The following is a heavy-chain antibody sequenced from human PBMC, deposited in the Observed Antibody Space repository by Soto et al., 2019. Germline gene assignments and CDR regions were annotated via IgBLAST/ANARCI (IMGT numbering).Heavy chain of an antibody. CDR3: ARAGTGRYWIDP. V-gene: IGHV3-74*01. D-gene: IGHD1-1*01. CDR1: GFTFSSYW. J-gene: IGHJ5*02. CDR2: INYDGSTT. Sequence: GRSLRLSCAASGFTFSSYWMHWVRQAPGKGLVWVSSINYDGSTTSYADSVKGRFTISRDNARNTLYLQMNSLRAEDTAVYYCARAGTGRYWIDPRGQGTLVTVSS.